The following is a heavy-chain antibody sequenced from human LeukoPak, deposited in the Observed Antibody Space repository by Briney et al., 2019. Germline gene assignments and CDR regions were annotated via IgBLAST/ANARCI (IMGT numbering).Heavy chain of an antibody. V-gene: IGHV3-48*03. J-gene: IGHJ6*02. Sequence: GGSLRLSCVASGFTFSRFEMNWVRQAPGKGLEWVSYISGSGSSIYYADSVKGRFTISRDNAKNSLYLQMNSLRAEDTAAYYCARDPESSGVAVAPGDYYYYGMDVWGQGTTVTVSS. CDR2: ISGSGSSI. CDR3: ARDPESSGVAVAPGDYYYYGMDV. CDR1: GFTFSRFE. D-gene: IGHD6-19*01.